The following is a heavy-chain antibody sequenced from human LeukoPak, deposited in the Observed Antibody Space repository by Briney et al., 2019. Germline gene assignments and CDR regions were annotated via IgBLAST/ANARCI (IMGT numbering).Heavy chain of an antibody. CDR1: GGSFSGYY. CDR3: ARVVEDYDFWSGRKSYGMDV. D-gene: IGHD3-3*01. V-gene: IGHV4-34*09. Sequence: SETLSLTCAVYGGSFSGYYWSWIRQPPGKGLEWIGEINHSGSTYYNPSLKSRVTISVDTSKNQFSLKLSSVTAADTAVYYCARVVEDYDFWSGRKSYGMDVWGQGTTVTVSS. J-gene: IGHJ6*02. CDR2: INHSGST.